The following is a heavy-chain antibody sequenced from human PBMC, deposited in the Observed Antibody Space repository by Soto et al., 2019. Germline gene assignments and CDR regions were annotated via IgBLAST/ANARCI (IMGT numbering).Heavy chain of an antibody. V-gene: IGHV4-61*01. CDR1: GASVTSDNYY. CDR3: TPDAWSC. J-gene: IGHJ4*02. D-gene: IGHD1-26*01. Sequence: QVQLQESGPGLVKPSETLSLTCSVSGASVTSDNYYWSWIRQSPGKGLEWIGYIYYSGSITYNPSLKSRVTMSLDMSKNQFSLRLSSVTAADTAVYYCTPDAWSCWGQGTLVTVSS. CDR2: IYYSGSI.